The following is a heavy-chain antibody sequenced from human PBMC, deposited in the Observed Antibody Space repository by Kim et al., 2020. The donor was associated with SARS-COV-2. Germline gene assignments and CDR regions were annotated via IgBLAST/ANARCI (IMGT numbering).Heavy chain of an antibody. D-gene: IGHD6-13*01. J-gene: IGHJ5*02. V-gene: IGHV6-1*01. CDR3: ARDESIYSSSWYLGATPYNWFDP. CDR1: GDSVSSNSVA. Sequence: SQTLSLTCAISGDSVSSNSVAWNWIRQSPSRGLEWLGRTYYRSKWYHDYAVSVKSRITINPDTSKNQFSLHLNSVTPEDTAVYYCARDESIYSSSWYLGATPYNWFDPWGQGTLVTVSS. CDR2: TYYRSKWYH.